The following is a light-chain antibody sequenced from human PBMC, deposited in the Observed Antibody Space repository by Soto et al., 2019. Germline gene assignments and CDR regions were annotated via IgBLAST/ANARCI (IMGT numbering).Light chain of an antibody. CDR3: QQHNSYPLT. CDR2: VTS. Sequence: IRLTQPPSSLSASVGDRVTITCRPSQGVSSHLAWNRQKPGKAPNLLIYVTSTLQSRVPSRFSGSGSGTDFTLTISSLQPEDFAAYYCQQHNSYPLTFGGGTKVEIK. CDR1: QGVSSH. J-gene: IGKJ4*01. V-gene: IGKV1-9*01.